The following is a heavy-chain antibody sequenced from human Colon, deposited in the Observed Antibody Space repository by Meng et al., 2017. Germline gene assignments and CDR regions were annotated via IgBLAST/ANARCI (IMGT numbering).Heavy chain of an antibody. D-gene: IGHD6-13*01. CDR3: ARAHTDSWYYFDY. J-gene: IGHJ4*02. V-gene: IGHV1-2*02. CDR1: GYTFTGSY. CDR2: IHPKTGGA. Sequence: ASVKVSCKASGYTFTGSYLHWIRQAPGHGLQWMGWIHPKTGGANYQQSFQGRVTMTRDTSIDTAYLELNRLISDDTAVYYCARAHTDSWYYFDYWGQGTLVTVSS.